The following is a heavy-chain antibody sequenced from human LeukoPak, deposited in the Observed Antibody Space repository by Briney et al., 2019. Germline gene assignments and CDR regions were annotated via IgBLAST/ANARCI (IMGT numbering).Heavy chain of an antibody. Sequence: SETLSLTCTVSGGSISSSSYYWGWIRQPPGKGLGWIGSIYYSGSTDYNPSLKSRVTISVDTSKNQFSLKLNSVTAADTAVYFCARCYGSGRDPDYWGQGTLVTVSS. D-gene: IGHD3-10*01. CDR1: GGSISSSSYY. CDR2: IYYSGST. J-gene: IGHJ4*02. V-gene: IGHV4-39*01. CDR3: ARCYGSGRDPDY.